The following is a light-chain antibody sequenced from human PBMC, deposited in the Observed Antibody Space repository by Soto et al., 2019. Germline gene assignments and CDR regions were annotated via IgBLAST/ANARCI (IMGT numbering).Light chain of an antibody. Sequence: QSALTQPTSVSGSPGQSITISCTGTSSDVGGYNYVSWYQQHPGKAPKLMIYDVSNRPSGVSNRFSASKSGNTASLTISGRQAEDEGDYYCSSYTSISTRLFGGGTKLTVL. CDR2: DVS. CDR3: SSYTSISTRL. CDR1: SSDVGGYNY. V-gene: IGLV2-14*01. J-gene: IGLJ2*01.